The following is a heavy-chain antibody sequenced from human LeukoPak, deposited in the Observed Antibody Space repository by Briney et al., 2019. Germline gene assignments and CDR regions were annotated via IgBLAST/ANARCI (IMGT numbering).Heavy chain of an antibody. J-gene: IGHJ4*02. V-gene: IGHV1-24*01. CDR2: FDPEDGET. Sequence: WASVKVSCKVSGYTLTELSMHWVRQAPGKGLEWMGGFDPEDGETIYAQKSQGRVTMTEDTSTDTAYMELSSLRSEDTAVYYCATGVAGRFDYWGQGTLVTVSS. CDR3: ATGVAGRFDY. CDR1: GYTLTELS. D-gene: IGHD6-19*01.